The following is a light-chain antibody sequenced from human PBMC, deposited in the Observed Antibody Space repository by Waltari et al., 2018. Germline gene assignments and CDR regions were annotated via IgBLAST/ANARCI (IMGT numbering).Light chain of an antibody. J-gene: IGLJ3*02. CDR3: ATWDDSLGGLWV. CDR2: GNN. V-gene: IGLV1-47*01. CDR1: SFNIGSNS. Sequence: QSVLTQPPSASGTPGQRVTLSCSGSSFNIGSNSVHWYQQLPGTAPKLLMYGNNPRPSGVPDRFSGSKSGTSASLAISGLRSEDEAIYYCATWDDSLGGLWVFGGGTKVTVL.